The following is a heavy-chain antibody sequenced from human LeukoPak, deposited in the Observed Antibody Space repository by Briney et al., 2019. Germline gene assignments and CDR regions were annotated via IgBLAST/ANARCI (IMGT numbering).Heavy chain of an antibody. Sequence: ASVKVSCKASGFTFTDYHIHWVRQAPGQGLECMGWIDLNSGGTNYAQNFQGRVTMTRDTSLSTAYMELSSLRSEDTAVYYCARGWFGELLRYWGQGTLVTVSS. V-gene: IGHV1-2*02. CDR1: GFTFTDYH. D-gene: IGHD3-10*01. CDR2: IDLNSGGT. J-gene: IGHJ4*02. CDR3: ARGWFGELLRY.